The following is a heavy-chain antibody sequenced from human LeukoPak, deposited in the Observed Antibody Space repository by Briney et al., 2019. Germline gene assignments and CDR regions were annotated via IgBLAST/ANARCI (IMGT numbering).Heavy chain of an antibody. V-gene: IGHV4-4*07. CDR1: GGSISTYY. Sequence: SETLSLTCTVSGGSISTYYWSWIRQSAEKGLEWIGRIYTGGATNYNPALESRVTMSINTPENHFSLELSSVTAADTAVYYCARLVAGTGEYSFDYWGQGTLVTVSS. D-gene: IGHD6-19*01. J-gene: IGHJ4*02. CDR3: ARLVAGTGEYSFDY. CDR2: IYTGGAT.